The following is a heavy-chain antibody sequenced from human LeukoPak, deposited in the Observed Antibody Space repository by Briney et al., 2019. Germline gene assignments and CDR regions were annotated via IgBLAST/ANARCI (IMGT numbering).Heavy chain of an antibody. D-gene: IGHD1-20*01. CDR3: NNWNDETDAFDI. J-gene: IGHJ3*02. CDR1: GFTFSAYS. CDR2: ISSSSSYI. V-gene: IGHV3-21*01. Sequence: PGGSLRLSCAASGFTFSAYSMNWVRQAPGKGLEWVSSISSSSSYIYYADSVKGRFTISRDNAKNSLYLQMNSLRAEDTAVYYCNNWNDETDAFDIWGQGTMVTVSS.